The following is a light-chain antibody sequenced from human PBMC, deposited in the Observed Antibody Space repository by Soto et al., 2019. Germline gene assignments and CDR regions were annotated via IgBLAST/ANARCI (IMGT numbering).Light chain of an antibody. CDR3: QQYNNWPLT. V-gene: IGKV3-15*01. CDR2: GAS. J-gene: IGKJ4*01. CDR1: QSVSSN. Sequence: EIVMTQSPATLSVSPGERATLSCRASQSVSSNLAWYQQKPGQAPRLLIYGASTRATDIPGRFSGSGSGTAFTLTISSLQSEDSAVYYCQQYNNWPLTFGGGTKVEIK.